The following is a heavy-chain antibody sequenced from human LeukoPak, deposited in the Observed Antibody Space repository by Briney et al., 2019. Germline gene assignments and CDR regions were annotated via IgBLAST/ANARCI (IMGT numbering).Heavy chain of an antibody. J-gene: IGHJ5*02. Sequence: ASVKVSCKSSGYTFTGYYMHWVRQAPAQGLEWMGWINPNSGGTNYAQNFQGRVTMTRDTSISTAYMELSRLRSDDTALYYCARGGTAWGKSWFDPWGQGTLVTVSS. V-gene: IGHV1-2*02. CDR1: GYTFTGYY. CDR3: ARGGTAWGKSWFDP. CDR2: INPNSGGT. D-gene: IGHD2/OR15-2a*01.